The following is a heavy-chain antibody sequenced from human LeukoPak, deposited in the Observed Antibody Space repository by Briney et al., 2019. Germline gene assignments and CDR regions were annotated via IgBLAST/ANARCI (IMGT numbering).Heavy chain of an antibody. D-gene: IGHD2-2*02. CDR3: TSGGDCRTTSCYTD. Sequence: GGSLRLSCAAPGFTFSKAWMSWVRQAPGKGLEWVGRIKSKSDGGTTDYAAPVKGRFTISRDDSKNTLYLHMDSLKTEDTAVYYCTSGGDCRTTSCYTDWGQGTLVTVSS. CDR2: IKSKSDGGTT. V-gene: IGHV3-15*01. J-gene: IGHJ4*02. CDR1: GFTFSKAW.